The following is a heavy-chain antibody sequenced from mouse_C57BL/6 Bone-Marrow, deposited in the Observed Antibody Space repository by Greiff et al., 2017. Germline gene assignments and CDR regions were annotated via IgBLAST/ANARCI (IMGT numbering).Heavy chain of an antibody. J-gene: IGHJ1*03. Sequence: VKLQESGPGLVAPSQSLSITCTVSGFSLTSYAISWVRQPPGKGLEWLGVIWTGGGTNYNSALKSRLSISKDNSKSQVFLKMNSLQTDDTARYYCARKGIYYYGSSHWYFDVWGTGTTVTVSS. D-gene: IGHD1-1*01. CDR3: ARKGIYYYGSSHWYFDV. CDR2: IWTGGGT. CDR1: GFSLTSYA. V-gene: IGHV2-9-1*01.